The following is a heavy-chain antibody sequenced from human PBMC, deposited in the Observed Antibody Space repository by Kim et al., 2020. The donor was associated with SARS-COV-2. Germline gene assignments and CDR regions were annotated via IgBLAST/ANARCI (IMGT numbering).Heavy chain of an antibody. Sequence: SETLSLTCTVSGGSISSYYWSWIRPPPGKGLEWLGYIYYSGSTNYNPSLQRRFTISVDPSQPPFSLPLRSVPAPAPSLYSCSRFRVWFKSRCDPWC. J-gene: IGHJ5*02. CDR2: IYYSGST. CDR1: GGSISSYY. D-gene: IGHD2-21*01. CDR3: SRFRVWFKSRCDP. V-gene: IGHV4-59*13.